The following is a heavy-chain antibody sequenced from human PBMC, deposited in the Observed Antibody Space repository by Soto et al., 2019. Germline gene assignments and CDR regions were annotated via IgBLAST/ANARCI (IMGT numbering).Heavy chain of an antibody. CDR2: ISSSSSYI. CDR1: GFTFSSYS. J-gene: IGHJ3*02. CDR3: GRILRYFDWQPQGNAFDI. Sequence: GGSMRLSCAASGFTFSSYSMNWVSQAPGKGLEWVSSISSSSSYIYYADSVKGRFTISRDNAKNSLYLQMNSLRAEDTAVYYCGRILRYFDWQPQGNAFDIWGQGTMVTVS. V-gene: IGHV3-21*01. D-gene: IGHD3-9*01.